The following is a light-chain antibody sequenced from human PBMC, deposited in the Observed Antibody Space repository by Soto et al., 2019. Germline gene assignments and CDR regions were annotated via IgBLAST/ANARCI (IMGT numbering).Light chain of an antibody. CDR2: RAS. V-gene: IGKV1-5*01. CDR1: QSITSF. CDR3: QQYNSYSPT. Sequence: DIQMTQSPSSLSASVGDRVTISCRASQSITSFLNWYQQKPGTAPRLLIYRASKVTSGVPPRFSGSGSETEFTLTISGLQPGDSATYYCQQYNSYSPTFGQGTKVDIK. J-gene: IGKJ1*01.